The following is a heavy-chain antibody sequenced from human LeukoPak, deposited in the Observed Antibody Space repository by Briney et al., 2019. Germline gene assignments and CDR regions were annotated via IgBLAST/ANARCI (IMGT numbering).Heavy chain of an antibody. CDR2: IGSSSRII. Sequence: GGSLRLSCAASGFTFSSYSMNWVRQAPGKGLEWVSYIGSSSRIIYYADSVKGRFTISRDNAKNSLYPQMNSLRAEDTAVYYCASSGYSYGPDAFDIWGQGTMVTVT. CDR1: GFTFSSYS. D-gene: IGHD5-18*01. J-gene: IGHJ3*02. CDR3: ASSGYSYGPDAFDI. V-gene: IGHV3-48*01.